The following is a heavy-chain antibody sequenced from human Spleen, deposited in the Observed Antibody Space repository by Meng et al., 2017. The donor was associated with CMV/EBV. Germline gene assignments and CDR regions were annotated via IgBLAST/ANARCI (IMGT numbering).Heavy chain of an antibody. CDR2: MNTNGEST. V-gene: IGHV3-23*01. CDR1: GFPFDSFA. CDR3: ATLGASYCSGGSCARLDY. Sequence: GESLKISCAVSGFPFDSFAMTWVRQAPGKGLEWVSAMNTNGESTYYTDSVRGRFTISRDNSRNTLYLQMDSLKAEDAAVYYCATLGASYCSGGSCARLDYWGQGTLVTVS. J-gene: IGHJ4*02. D-gene: IGHD2-15*01.